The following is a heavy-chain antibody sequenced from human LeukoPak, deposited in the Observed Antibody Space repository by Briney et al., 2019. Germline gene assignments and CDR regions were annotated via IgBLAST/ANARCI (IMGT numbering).Heavy chain of an antibody. Sequence: PSETLSLTCAVYGGSFSGYYWSWIRQPPGKGLEWIGEINHSGSTNYNPSLKSRVTISVDTSKNQFSLKLSSVTAADTAVYYCARSRGPYSYGLDWGQGTLVTVSS. CDR1: GGSFSGYY. J-gene: IGHJ4*02. V-gene: IGHV4-34*01. CDR3: ARSRGPYSYGLD. CDR2: INHSGST. D-gene: IGHD5-18*01.